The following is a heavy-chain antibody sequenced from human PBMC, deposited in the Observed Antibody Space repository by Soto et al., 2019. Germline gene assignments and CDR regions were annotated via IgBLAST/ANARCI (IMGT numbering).Heavy chain of an antibody. J-gene: IGHJ6*01. D-gene: IGHD3-16*01. V-gene: IGHV1-3*01. CDR2: INAGNGNT. CDR1: GYTFTSYA. CDR3: ARDWDYYYGMDV. Sequence: ASVKVSCKASGYTFTSYAMHWVRQAHGQRLEWMGWINAGNGNTKYSQKLQGRVTITRDTSASTAYMELSSLRSEDTAVYYCARDWDYYYGMDVWGQGTTVTVSS.